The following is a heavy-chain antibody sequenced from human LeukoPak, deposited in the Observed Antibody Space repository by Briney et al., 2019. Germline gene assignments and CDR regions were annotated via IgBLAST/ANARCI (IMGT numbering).Heavy chain of an antibody. CDR1: GYTFTGYY. D-gene: IGHD3-22*01. Sequence: GASVKVSCKASGYTFTGYYMHWVRQAPGQGLEWMGWINPNSGGTNYAQKFQGRVTMTRDTSISTAYMELSRLRSDDTAVYYCAEREYDSSGGAFDIWGQGTMVTVSS. CDR3: AEREYDSSGGAFDI. J-gene: IGHJ3*02. V-gene: IGHV1-2*02. CDR2: INPNSGGT.